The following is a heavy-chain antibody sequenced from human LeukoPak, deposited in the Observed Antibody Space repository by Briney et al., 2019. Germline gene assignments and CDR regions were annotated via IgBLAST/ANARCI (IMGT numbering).Heavy chain of an antibody. Sequence: PSGTLSLTCVVSGVSMSSNNWWSWVRQPPGKGLEWIGEIHESGSTNYNPSLKSRVTISVDKSKDQFSLKLSSVTAADTAVYYCARHEGFSQKDWGQGTQVTVS. CDR2: IHESGST. CDR1: GVSMSSNNW. V-gene: IGHV4-4*02. J-gene: IGHJ4*02. CDR3: ARHEGFSQKD.